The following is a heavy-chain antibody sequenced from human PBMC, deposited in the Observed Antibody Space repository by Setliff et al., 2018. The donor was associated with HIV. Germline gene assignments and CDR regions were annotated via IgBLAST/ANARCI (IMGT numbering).Heavy chain of an antibody. CDR1: GYTFTSYY. CDR2: INPSGGSI. CDR3: ARDRTGTYYYGSGAPGDAFDI. J-gene: IGHJ3*02. Sequence: GASVKVSCKASGYTFTSYYMHWVRQAPGQGLEWMGMINPSGGSISYAQKFQGRVTMTRDTSTSTVYMELSSLRSEDTAVYYCARDRTGTYYYGSGAPGDAFDIWGQGTMVTVS. D-gene: IGHD3-10*01. V-gene: IGHV1-46*01.